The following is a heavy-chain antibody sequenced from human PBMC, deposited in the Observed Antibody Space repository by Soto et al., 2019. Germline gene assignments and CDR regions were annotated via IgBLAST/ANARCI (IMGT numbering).Heavy chain of an antibody. D-gene: IGHD2-2*03. Sequence: SLRLSCAASGFTFSSYEMNWVRQAPGKGLEWVSYISSSGSTIYYADPVKGRFTISRDNAKNSLYLQMNSLRAEDTAVYYCARMDGNWFDPWGQGTLVTVSS. CDR2: ISSSGSTI. J-gene: IGHJ5*02. V-gene: IGHV3-48*03. CDR1: GFTFSSYE. CDR3: ARMDGNWFDP.